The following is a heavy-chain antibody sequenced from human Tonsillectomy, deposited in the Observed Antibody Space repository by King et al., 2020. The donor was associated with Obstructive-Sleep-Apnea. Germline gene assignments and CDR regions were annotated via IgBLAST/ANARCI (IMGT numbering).Heavy chain of an antibody. D-gene: IGHD2-15*01. Sequence: VQLVESGGGVVQPGRSLRLSCAASGFTFSSYAMHWVRQAPGKGLEWVAVISYDGSNKYYADSVKGRFTISRDNSKNTLYLQMNSLRAEDTAVYYCASLSFCSGGSCYSHYYYGMDVWGQGTTVTVSS. J-gene: IGHJ6*02. V-gene: IGHV3-30*04. CDR3: ASLSFCSGGSCYSHYYYGMDV. CDR1: GFTFSSYA. CDR2: ISYDGSNK.